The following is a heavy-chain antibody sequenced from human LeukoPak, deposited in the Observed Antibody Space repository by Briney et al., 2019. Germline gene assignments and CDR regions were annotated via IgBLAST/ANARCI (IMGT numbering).Heavy chain of an antibody. J-gene: IGHJ3*02. CDR1: GFTFSSYA. D-gene: IGHD2-15*01. V-gene: IGHV3-30-3*01. CDR2: ISYDGSNK. Sequence: GGSLRLSCAASGFTFSSYAMHWVRQAPGKGLEWVAVISYDGSNKYYADSVKGRFTISRDNSKNTLYLQMNSLRAEDTAVYYCARDFCSGGSCAGGAFDIWGQGTMVTVSS. CDR3: ARDFCSGGSCAGGAFDI.